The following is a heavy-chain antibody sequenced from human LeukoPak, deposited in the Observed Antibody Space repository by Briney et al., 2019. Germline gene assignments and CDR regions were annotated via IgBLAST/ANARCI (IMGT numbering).Heavy chain of an antibody. Sequence: GGSLRLSCAASGFTFSSYAMHWVRQAPGKGLDWVALISYDGGNKYYADSVKGRFTISRDNSRNTLYLQMNSLRTEDTAVYYCARGYCTGGSCYLGDFWGQGTLVTVSS. V-gene: IGHV3-30-3*01. J-gene: IGHJ4*02. D-gene: IGHD2-15*01. CDR1: GFTFSSYA. CDR2: ISYDGGNK. CDR3: ARGYCTGGSCYLGDF.